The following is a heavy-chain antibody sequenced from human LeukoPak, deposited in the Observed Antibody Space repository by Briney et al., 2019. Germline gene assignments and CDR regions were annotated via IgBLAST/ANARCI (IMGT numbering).Heavy chain of an antibody. Sequence: GASVKVSCKASGYTFTSHGITWVRQAPGQGLEWVGWINAYNGHTNYVQNLQGRATMTTDTSTSTAYMELRSLRSDDTAVYYCARGYPLSTTAAGTYFQHWGQGTLVTVSS. D-gene: IGHD6-13*01. CDR1: GYTFTSHG. J-gene: IGHJ1*01. CDR2: INAYNGHT. V-gene: IGHV1-18*01. CDR3: ARGYPLSTTAAGTYFQH.